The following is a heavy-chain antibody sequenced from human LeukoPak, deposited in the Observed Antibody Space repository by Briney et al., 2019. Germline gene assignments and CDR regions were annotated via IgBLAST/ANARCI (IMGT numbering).Heavy chain of an antibody. Sequence: GGSLRLSCAASGFTFSSYSMNWVRQAPGKGLEWVSSTSSSSSYIYYADSVKGRFTISRDNAKNSLYLQMNSLRAEDTAVYYCARDQVYSGYDFFDYWGQGTLVTVSS. V-gene: IGHV3-21*01. CDR3: ARDQVYSGYDFFDY. CDR2: TSSSSSYI. CDR1: GFTFSSYS. J-gene: IGHJ4*02. D-gene: IGHD5-12*01.